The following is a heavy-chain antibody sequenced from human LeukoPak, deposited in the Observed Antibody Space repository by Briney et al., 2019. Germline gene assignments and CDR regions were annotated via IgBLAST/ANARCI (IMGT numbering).Heavy chain of an antibody. V-gene: IGHV3-23*01. CDR2: ISGSGDRT. D-gene: IGHD4-11*01. Sequence: GGSLRLSCAASGFTFSNYDMTWVRQGPRRGLEWVSSISGSGDRTYYADSVKGRFTISRDNSKNTLSLQMNSLSAEDTAVYYCVTPTHGLQYADPTDYWGQGALVTVSS. CDR3: VTPTHGLQYADPTDY. CDR1: GFTFSNYD. J-gene: IGHJ4*02.